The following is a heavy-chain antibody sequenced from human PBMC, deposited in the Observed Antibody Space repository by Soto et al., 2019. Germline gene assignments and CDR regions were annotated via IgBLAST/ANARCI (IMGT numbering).Heavy chain of an antibody. D-gene: IGHD3-10*01. CDR3: AKFHRGTRSSFDN. J-gene: IGHJ4*02. Sequence: VGSLRLSWTAFGFTCSDHPMSCIRQTPGKGLEWVSAISDDGSSTYYADSVKGRFTISRDNSKNTLYVQMSSLRPEDTAVYYCAKFHRGTRSSFDNWGQGTQVTVSS. V-gene: IGHV3-23*01. CDR2: ISDDGSST. CDR1: GFTCSDHP.